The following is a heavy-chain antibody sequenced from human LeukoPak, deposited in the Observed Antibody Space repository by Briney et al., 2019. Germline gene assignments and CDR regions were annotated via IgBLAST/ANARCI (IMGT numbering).Heavy chain of an antibody. Sequence: GGSLRLSCAASGFTVSSNYMSWVRQAPGKGLEWVGRIKSKTDGGTTDYAAPVKGRFTISRDDSKNTLYLQMNSLKTEDTAVYYCTTVRFSGSSDDAFDIWGQGTMVTVSS. CDR1: GFTVSSNY. CDR2: IKSKTDGGTT. J-gene: IGHJ3*02. D-gene: IGHD1-26*01. CDR3: TTVRFSGSSDDAFDI. V-gene: IGHV3-15*01.